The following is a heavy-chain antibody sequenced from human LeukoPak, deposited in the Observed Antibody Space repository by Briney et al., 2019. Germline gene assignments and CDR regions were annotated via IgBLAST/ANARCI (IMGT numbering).Heavy chain of an antibody. V-gene: IGHV1-18*01. CDR1: GYTFTSYG. J-gene: IGHJ4*02. D-gene: IGHD3-22*01. CDR3: ARVEYYYDSSGYFPPDY. Sequence: GASVKVSCKASGYTFTSYGISWVRQAPGQGLEWMGWISAYNGNTNYAQKLQGRVTMTTDTSTSTAYMGLRSLRSDDTAVYYCARVEYYYDSSGYFPPDYWGQGTLVTVSS. CDR2: ISAYNGNT.